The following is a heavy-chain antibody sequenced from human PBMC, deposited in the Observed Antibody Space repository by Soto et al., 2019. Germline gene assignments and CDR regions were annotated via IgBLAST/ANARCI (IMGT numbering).Heavy chain of an antibody. CDR2: ISSSSRTI. Sequence: GGSLRLSCAASGFSFNSYSMNWVRQAPGKGLEWVSYISSSSRTIYYADSVQGRFTISRDNAKNSLYLQMNSLRDEDTAVYYCARDGIGGPVFRGYLDYWGRGTVVTVSS. CDR1: GFSFNSYS. CDR3: ARDGIGGPVFRGYLDY. D-gene: IGHD2-15*01. V-gene: IGHV3-48*02. J-gene: IGHJ4*02.